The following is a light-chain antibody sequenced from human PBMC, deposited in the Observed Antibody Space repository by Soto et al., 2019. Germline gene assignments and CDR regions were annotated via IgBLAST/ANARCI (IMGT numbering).Light chain of an antibody. CDR1: QSVSGS. J-gene: IGKJ4*01. CDR3: QQYCRSPFT. Sequence: EIVLTQSPDTLSLSPGGRATLSCRASQSVSGSLAWYQQKPGQAPRLLIYDASIRAAGIPDRFSGGRSWTDFTLTISRLEPKDFAVYHCQQYCRSPFTFGGGTKVEIK. V-gene: IGKV3-20*01. CDR2: DAS.